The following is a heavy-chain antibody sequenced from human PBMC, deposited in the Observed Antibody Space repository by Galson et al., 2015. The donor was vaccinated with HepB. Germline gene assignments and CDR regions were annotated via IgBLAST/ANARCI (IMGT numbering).Heavy chain of an antibody. J-gene: IGHJ4*02. CDR1: GFTFSSYG. CDR3: ARDGYSGYDAQTNFDY. CDR2: IWYDGSNK. V-gene: IGHV3-33*01. D-gene: IGHD5-12*01. Sequence: SLRLSCAASGFTFSSYGMHWVRQAPGKGLEWVAVIWYDGSNKYYADSVKGRFTISRDNSKNTLYLQMNSLRAEDTAVYYCARDGYSGYDAQTNFDYWGQGTLVTVSS.